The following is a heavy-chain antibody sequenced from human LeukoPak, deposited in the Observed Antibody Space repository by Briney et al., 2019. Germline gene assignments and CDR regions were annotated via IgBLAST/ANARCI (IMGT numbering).Heavy chain of an antibody. CDR1: GFTFSSYW. V-gene: IGHV3-74*01. Sequence: GGSLRLSCAASGFTFSSYWMHWVRQTPGKGLMWVSRIESNGLALYADSVRDRFTISRDNAKNTVYLQMNSLRADDTAMYYCARAVTYFYGSVTYDWFESWGQGTLVTVSS. D-gene: IGHD3-10*01. CDR3: ARAVTYFYGSVTYDWFES. CDR2: IESNGLA. J-gene: IGHJ5*01.